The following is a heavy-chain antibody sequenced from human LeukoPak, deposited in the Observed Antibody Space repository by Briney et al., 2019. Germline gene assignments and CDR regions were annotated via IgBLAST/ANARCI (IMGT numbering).Heavy chain of an antibody. Sequence: PSETLSLTCTVSGGSICSYYWSWIRQPPGKGLEWIGYIYTSGSTNYNPSLKSRVTISVDTPKNQFSLKLSSVTAADTAVYYCARGYYYYYYMDVWGKGTTVTVSS. V-gene: IGHV4-4*09. CDR1: GGSICSYY. J-gene: IGHJ6*03. CDR2: IYTSGST. CDR3: ARGYYYYYYMDV.